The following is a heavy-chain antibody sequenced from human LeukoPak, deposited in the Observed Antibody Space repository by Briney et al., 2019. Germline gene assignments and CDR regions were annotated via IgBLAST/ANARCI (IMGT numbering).Heavy chain of an antibody. V-gene: IGHV3-30*18. CDR3: AKDRASRGYSYGNVFDI. Sequence: GRSLRLSCAASGFTFCYYGMHWVRQAPGKGLEWVAIISYDGTNKYYADSVKGRLTISRDDSKNTLYLHMNSLRAEDTAVYYCAKDRASRGYSYGNVFDISGQGTMVTVSS. D-gene: IGHD5-18*01. CDR2: ISYDGTNK. J-gene: IGHJ3*02. CDR1: GFTFCYYG.